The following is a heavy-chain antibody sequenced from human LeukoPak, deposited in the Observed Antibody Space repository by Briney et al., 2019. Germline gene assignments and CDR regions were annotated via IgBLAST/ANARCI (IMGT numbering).Heavy chain of an antibody. CDR3: ASHSSGRYYYYGMDV. V-gene: IGHV4-59*08. J-gene: IGHJ6*02. D-gene: IGHD6-19*01. Sequence: PSETLSLTCAVYGGSFSGYYWSWIRQPPGKGLEWIGYIYYSGSTNYNPSLKSRVTISVDTSKNQFSLKLSSVTAADTAVYYCASHSSGRYYYYGMDVWGQGTTVTVSS. CDR2: IYYSGST. CDR1: GGSFSGYY.